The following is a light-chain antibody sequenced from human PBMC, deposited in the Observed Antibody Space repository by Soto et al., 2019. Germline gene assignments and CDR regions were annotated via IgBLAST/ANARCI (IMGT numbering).Light chain of an antibody. CDR2: EVS. J-gene: IGLJ2*01. Sequence: QSALTQPASVSGSPGQSITISCTGTSSDVGSYNLVSWYQQHPGKAPKLMIYEVSKRPSGVSNRFSGSKSGNTASLKSSRLQAEDEADYYCCSYAGSSTPVVFGGGTQRTVL. CDR3: CSYAGSSTPVV. CDR1: SSDVGSYNL. V-gene: IGLV2-23*02.